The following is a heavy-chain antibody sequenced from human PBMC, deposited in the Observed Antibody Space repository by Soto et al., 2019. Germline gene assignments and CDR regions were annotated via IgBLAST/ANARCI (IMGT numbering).Heavy chain of an antibody. Sequence: LWGALRLSCAASGFSFISHWMSWVRQPPWKGLEWVATIKEDGTQQSYVDSVKGRFTISRDNSKNTLYLQMNSLRAEDTAVYYCARGEYYDRLTGHKIDYWGQGTLVTVSS. CDR3: ARGEYYDRLTGHKIDY. CDR1: GFSFISHW. V-gene: IGHV3-7*01. CDR2: IKEDGTQQ. D-gene: IGHD3-9*01. J-gene: IGHJ4*02.